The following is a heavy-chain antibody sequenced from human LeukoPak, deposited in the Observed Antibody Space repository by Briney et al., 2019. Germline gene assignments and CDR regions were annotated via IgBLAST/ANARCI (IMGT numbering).Heavy chain of an antibody. CDR2: IYTSGST. CDR1: GGPISSGSYY. D-gene: IGHD6-13*01. J-gene: IGHJ4*02. V-gene: IGHV4-61*02. Sequence: PSETLSLTCTVSGGPISSGSYYWSWIRQPAGKGLEWIGRIYTSGSTNYNPFLKSRVTISVDTSKNQFSLKLSSVTAADTAVYFCASVVPTVAAAGTFGYWGQGTLVTVSS. CDR3: ASVVPTVAAAGTFGY.